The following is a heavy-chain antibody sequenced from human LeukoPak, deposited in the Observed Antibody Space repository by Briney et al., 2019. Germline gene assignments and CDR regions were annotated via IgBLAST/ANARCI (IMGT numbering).Heavy chain of an antibody. Sequence: ASVKVSCKASGGTFSSYAISWVRQAPGQGLEWMGRIIPIFGTANYAQKFQGRVTITTDESASTAYMELSSLRSEDTAVYYCARSRGSVGNWFDPWGQGTLVTVSS. J-gene: IGHJ5*02. CDR1: GGTFSSYA. V-gene: IGHV1-69*05. CDR2: IIPIFGTA. CDR3: ARSRGSVGNWFDP. D-gene: IGHD1-26*01.